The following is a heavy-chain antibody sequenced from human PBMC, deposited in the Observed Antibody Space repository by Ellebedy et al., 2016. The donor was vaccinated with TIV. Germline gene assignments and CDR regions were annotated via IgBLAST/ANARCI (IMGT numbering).Heavy chain of an antibody. CDR1: GYTFTSYG. CDR3: ARDAGYCSGGSCHRGSDP. V-gene: IGHV1-18*04. CDR2: ISAYNGNT. D-gene: IGHD2-15*01. Sequence: ASVKVSXKASGYTFTSYGISWVRQAPGQGLEWMGWISAYNGNTNYAQKLQGRVTITADKSTSTAYMELSSLRSEDTAVYYCARDAGYCSGGSCHRGSDPWGQGTLVTVSS. J-gene: IGHJ5*02.